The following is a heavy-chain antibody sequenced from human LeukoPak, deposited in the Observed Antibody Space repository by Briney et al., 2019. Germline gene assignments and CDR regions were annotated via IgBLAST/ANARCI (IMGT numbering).Heavy chain of an antibody. V-gene: IGHV4-61*05. CDR2: IYYSGST. D-gene: IGHD3-10*01. CDR3: ARGTRSMVRGTVDAFDI. CDR1: GGSISSSVYY. J-gene: IGHJ3*02. Sequence: SETLSLTCTVSGGSISSSVYYWGWIRQPPGKGLEWIGYIYYSGSTNYNPSLKSRVTISVDTSKNQFSLKLSSVTAADTAVYYCARGTRSMVRGTVDAFDIWGQGTMVTVSS.